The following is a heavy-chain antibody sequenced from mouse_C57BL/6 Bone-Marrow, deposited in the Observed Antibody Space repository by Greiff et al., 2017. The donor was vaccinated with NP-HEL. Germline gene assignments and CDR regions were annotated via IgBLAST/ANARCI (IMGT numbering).Heavy chain of an antibody. Sequence: EVMLVESVAELVRPGASVKLSCTASGFNIKNTYMHWVQQRPEQGLEWIGRIDPADGNTKYVPKFPGKATITADTSSNTAYLQLSILTAEDTAIYYCARPYYYGSSWFAYWGQGTLVTVSA. D-gene: IGHD1-1*01. CDR2: IDPADGNT. CDR1: GFNIKNTY. V-gene: IGHV14-3*01. CDR3: ARPYYYGSSWFAY. J-gene: IGHJ3*01.